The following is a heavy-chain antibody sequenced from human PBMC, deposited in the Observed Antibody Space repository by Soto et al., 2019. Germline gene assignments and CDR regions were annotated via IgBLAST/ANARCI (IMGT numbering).Heavy chain of an antibody. V-gene: IGHV4-59*01. J-gene: IGHJ5*02. CDR3: ATGRFSAMIRGVIMFDP. CDR2: IHYSGST. CDR1: GGSISSYY. D-gene: IGHD3-10*01. Sequence: SETLSPTCTVSGGSISSYYWNWIRQPPGKGLEWIGYIHYSGSTNYNPSLKSRVTISVDTSNNQFSLKLSSVTAADTAVYYCATGRFSAMIRGVIMFDPWGQGTLVTVSS.